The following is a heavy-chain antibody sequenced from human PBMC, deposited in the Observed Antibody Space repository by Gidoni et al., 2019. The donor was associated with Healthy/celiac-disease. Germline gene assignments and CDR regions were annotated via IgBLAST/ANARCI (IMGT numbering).Heavy chain of an antibody. CDR3: ARYYDFWCGSDAFDI. CDR2: IKQDGSEK. Sequence: GKGLEWVANIKQDGSEKDYVDSVKGRFTISRDNAKNSLYLQMNSLRAEDTAVYYCARYYDFWCGSDAFDIWGQGTMVTVSS. J-gene: IGHJ3*02. V-gene: IGHV3-7*01. D-gene: IGHD3-3*01.